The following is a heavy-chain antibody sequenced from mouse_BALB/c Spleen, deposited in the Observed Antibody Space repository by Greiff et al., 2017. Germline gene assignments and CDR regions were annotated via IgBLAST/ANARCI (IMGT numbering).Heavy chain of an antibody. D-gene: IGHD2-4*01. Sequence: QVQLQQPGAELVKPGASVKLSCKASGYTFTSYYMYWVKQRPGQGLEWIGGINPSNGGTNFNEKFKSKATLTVDKSSSTAYMQLSSLTSEDSAVYYCTRRRVWGLRRDYYAMDYWGQGTSVTVSS. CDR3: TRRRVWGLRRDYYAMDY. CDR1: GYTFTSYY. J-gene: IGHJ4*01. V-gene: IGHV1S81*02. CDR2: INPSNGGT.